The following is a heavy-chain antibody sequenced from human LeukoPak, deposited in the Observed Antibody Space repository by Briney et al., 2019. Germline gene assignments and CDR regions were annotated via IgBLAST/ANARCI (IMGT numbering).Heavy chain of an antibody. D-gene: IGHD3-22*01. CDR1: GYTFTGYY. Sequence: ASVKVSCKASGYTFTGYYMHWVRQAPGQGLEWMGWINPNSGGTNYAQKFQGRVTMTRDTSISTAYMELSRLRSDDTAAYYCARFGYLYDSSGYYGWFDPWGQGTLVTVSS. CDR3: ARFGYLYDSSGYYGWFDP. CDR2: INPNSGGT. J-gene: IGHJ5*02. V-gene: IGHV1-2*02.